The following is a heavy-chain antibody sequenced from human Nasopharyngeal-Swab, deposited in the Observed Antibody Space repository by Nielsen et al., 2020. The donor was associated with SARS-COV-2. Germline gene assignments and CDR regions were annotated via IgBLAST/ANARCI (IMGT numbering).Heavy chain of an antibody. V-gene: IGHV1-8*01. CDR1: GYTFTSYD. D-gene: IGHD2-15*01. CDR2: MNPNSGNT. CDR3: ARDVAWWGSDYYYGMDV. Sequence: APVKVSCKASGYTFTSYDINWVRQATGQGLEWMGWMNPNSGNTGYAQKFQGRVTMTRNTSISTAYMELSSLRSEDTAVYYCARDVAWWGSDYYYGMDVWGQGTTVTVSS. J-gene: IGHJ6*02.